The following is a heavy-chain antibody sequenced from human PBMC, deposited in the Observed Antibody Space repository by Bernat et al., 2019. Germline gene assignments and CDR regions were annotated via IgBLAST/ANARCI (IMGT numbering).Heavy chain of an antibody. J-gene: IGHJ4*02. V-gene: IGHV1-2*06. CDR1: RYTFTDYY. D-gene: IGHD6-19*01. Sequence: QVQLMQSGAEVEKPGASVKVSCKASRYTFTDYYMHWVRQAPGQGLEWMGRINPNSGGTNFAQKFQGRVTMTRDTSISTAYMELSTLRSDDTAVYYCARDTSRGWYGIDYWGQGTLVTVSS. CDR3: ARDTSRGWYGIDY. CDR2: INPNSGGT.